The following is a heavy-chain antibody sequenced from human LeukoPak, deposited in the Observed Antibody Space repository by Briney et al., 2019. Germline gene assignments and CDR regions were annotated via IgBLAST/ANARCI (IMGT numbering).Heavy chain of an antibody. Sequence: GGSLRLSCAASGFTFSSYWMSWVRQAPGKGLEWVANIKQDGSEKYYVDSVKVRFTISRDNAKNSLYLQMNSLRAEDTAVYYCARGQGELLGEETLDYWGQGTRVTVSS. CDR1: GFTFSSYW. J-gene: IGHJ4*02. CDR3: ARGQGELLGEETLDY. D-gene: IGHD1-26*01. CDR2: IKQDGSEK. V-gene: IGHV3-7*01.